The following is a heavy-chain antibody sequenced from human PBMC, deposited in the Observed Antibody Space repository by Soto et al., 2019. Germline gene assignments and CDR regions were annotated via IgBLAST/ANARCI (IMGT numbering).Heavy chain of an antibody. CDR1: GGTFSSYA. J-gene: IGHJ6*02. CDR2: IIPIFGTA. Sequence: SVKVSCKASGGTFSSYATSWVRQAPGQGLEWMGGIIPIFGTANYAQKFQGRVTITADESTSTAYMELSSLRSEDTAVYYCARGSYSNPYYYYYGMDVWGQGTTVTVSS. V-gene: IGHV1-69*13. D-gene: IGHD4-4*01. CDR3: ARGSYSNPYYYYYGMDV.